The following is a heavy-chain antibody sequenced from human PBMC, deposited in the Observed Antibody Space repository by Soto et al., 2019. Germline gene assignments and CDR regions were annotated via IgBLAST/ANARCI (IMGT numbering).Heavy chain of an antibody. J-gene: IGHJ4*02. V-gene: IGHV3-23*01. D-gene: IGHD6-13*01. CDR1: GFTVSSNY. Sequence: GGSLRLSCAASGFTVSSNYMSWVRQAPGKGLEWVSAISGSGGSTYYADSVKGRFTISRDNSKNTLYLQMNSLRAEDTAVYYCAKDLRQLVPGSRVDYWGQGTLVTVSS. CDR3: AKDLRQLVPGSRVDY. CDR2: ISGSGGST.